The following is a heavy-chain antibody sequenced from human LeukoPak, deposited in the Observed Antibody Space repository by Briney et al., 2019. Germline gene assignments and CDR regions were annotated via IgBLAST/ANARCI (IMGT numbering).Heavy chain of an antibody. Sequence: ASVKVSCKASGYIFRNYGISWVRQAPGQGLEWMGGIIPIFGTANYAQKFQGRVTVTADESTSTAYMELSSLRSEDTAVYYCASSMVRGAPGAFDIWGQGTMVTVSS. V-gene: IGHV1-69*13. D-gene: IGHD3-10*01. CDR1: GYIFRNYG. J-gene: IGHJ3*02. CDR3: ASSMVRGAPGAFDI. CDR2: IIPIFGTA.